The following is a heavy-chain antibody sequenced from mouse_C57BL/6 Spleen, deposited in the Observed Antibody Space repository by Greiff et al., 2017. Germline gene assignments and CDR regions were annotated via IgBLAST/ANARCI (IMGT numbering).Heavy chain of an antibody. V-gene: IGHV1-82*01. D-gene: IGHD2-5*01. CDR3: AREAGGYYSNPYAMDY. Sequence: QVQLQQSGPELVKPGASVKISCKASGYAFSSSWMNWVKQRPGKGLEWIGRIYPGDGDTNYNGKFKGKATLTADKSSSTAYMQLSSLTSEDSAVYFCAREAGGYYSNPYAMDYWGQVTSVTVSS. CDR2: IYPGDGDT. J-gene: IGHJ4*01. CDR1: GYAFSSSW.